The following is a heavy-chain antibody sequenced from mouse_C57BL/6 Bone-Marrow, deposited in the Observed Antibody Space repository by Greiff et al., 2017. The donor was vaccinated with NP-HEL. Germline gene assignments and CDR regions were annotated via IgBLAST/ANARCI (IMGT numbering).Heavy chain of an antibody. Sequence: EVKLQESGPGLVKPSQSLSLTCSVTGYSITSGYYWNWIRQLPGNQREWMGYISYDGSNNYNPSLKNRISITRDTSKNQFFLKLNSVTTEDTATYYCARQRHPITTVDYWGQGTTLTVSS. V-gene: IGHV3-6*01. J-gene: IGHJ2*01. CDR1: GYSITSGYY. D-gene: IGHD1-1*01. CDR3: ARQRHPITTVDY. CDR2: ISYDGSN.